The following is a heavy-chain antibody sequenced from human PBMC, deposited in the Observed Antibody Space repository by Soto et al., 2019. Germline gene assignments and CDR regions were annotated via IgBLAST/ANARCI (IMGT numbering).Heavy chain of an antibody. Sequence: QVQLVESGGGLVQPGGSLTLSCAASGFTFGDYEMRWIRQAAGKGPEWVSFLSRSGNTIYYADSVKGRFSISRDNAKNSQDLQMASLRVEDTPTYFGARSSGWYEADAFDMLGKVTMVTVSA. CDR1: GFTFGDYE. CDR2: LSRSGNTI. D-gene: IGHD6-19*01. V-gene: IGHV3-11*01. J-gene: IGHJ3*02. CDR3: ARSSGWYEADAFDM.